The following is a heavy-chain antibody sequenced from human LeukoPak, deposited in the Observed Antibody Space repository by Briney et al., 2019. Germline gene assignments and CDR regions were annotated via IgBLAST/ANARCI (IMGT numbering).Heavy chain of an antibody. D-gene: IGHD6-6*01. J-gene: IGHJ6*03. CDR1: GGSISSGGYY. CDR2: IYHSGST. Sequence: SETLSLTCTVSGGSISSGGYYWSWIRQPPGKGLEWIGYIYHSGSTYYNPSLKSRVTISVDRSKNQFSLKLSSVTAADTAVYYCASSSSSASDYYYYMDVWGKGTTVTVSS. V-gene: IGHV4-30-2*01. CDR3: ASSSSSASDYYYYMDV.